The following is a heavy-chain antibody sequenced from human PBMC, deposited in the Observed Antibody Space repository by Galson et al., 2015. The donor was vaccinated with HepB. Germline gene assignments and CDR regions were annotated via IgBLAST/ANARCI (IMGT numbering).Heavy chain of an antibody. J-gene: IGHJ6*02. V-gene: IGHV4-31*03. CDR3: ARASGYYYYYGVDV. D-gene: IGHD6-25*01. CDR2: IYYSGST. CDR1: GGSISSGGYY. Sequence: TLSLTCTVSGGSISSGGYYWSWIRQHPGKGLEWIGYIYYSGSTYYNPSLKSRVTISIDTSKNQFSLKLSSVTAADTAVYYCARASGYYYYYGVDVWGQGTTFTVSS.